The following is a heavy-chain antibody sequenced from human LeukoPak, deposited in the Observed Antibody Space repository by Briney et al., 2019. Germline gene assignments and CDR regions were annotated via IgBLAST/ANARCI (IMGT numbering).Heavy chain of an antibody. CDR3: ATGTYYYGSGSPRPKNWFDP. CDR2: IIPIFCTA. J-gene: IGHJ5*02. Sequence: GASVKVSCRASGGTFSSYSISWVRHAPGQGREWMGGIIPIFCTANYAQKFQGRVTITTDESTNTAYMELSSRRSEHAAVYYCATGTYYYGSGSPRPKNWFDPWGQGTLVTVSS. CDR1: GGTFSSYS. D-gene: IGHD3-10*01. V-gene: IGHV1-69*05.